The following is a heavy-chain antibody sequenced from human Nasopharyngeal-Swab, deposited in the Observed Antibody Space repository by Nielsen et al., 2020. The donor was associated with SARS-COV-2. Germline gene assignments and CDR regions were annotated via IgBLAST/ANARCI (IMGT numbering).Heavy chain of an antibody. CDR3: ARFRVGATWFDP. Sequence: SETLSLTCTVSGGSISSSSYYWGWIRQPPGKGLEWIGSIYYGGSTYYNPSLKSRVTISVDTSKNQFSLKLSSVTAADTAVYYCARFRVGATWFDPWGQGTLVTVSS. CDR1: GGSISSSSYY. CDR2: IYYGGST. D-gene: IGHD1-26*01. J-gene: IGHJ5*02. V-gene: IGHV4-39*07.